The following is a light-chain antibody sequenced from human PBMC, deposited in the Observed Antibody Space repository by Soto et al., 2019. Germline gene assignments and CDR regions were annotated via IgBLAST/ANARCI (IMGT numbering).Light chain of an antibody. J-gene: IGKJ1*01. CDR1: QSISSSY. V-gene: IGKV3D-20*02. CDR2: DAS. CDR3: QQHLGRHT. Sequence: EIVLTQSPGTLSLSPGKRATLSCRASQSISSSYLAWYQQKPGQAPRLLIYDASVRATGIPARFSGSGSGTDFTLTISSLEPEDSAVYYCQQHLGRHTFGQGTKV.